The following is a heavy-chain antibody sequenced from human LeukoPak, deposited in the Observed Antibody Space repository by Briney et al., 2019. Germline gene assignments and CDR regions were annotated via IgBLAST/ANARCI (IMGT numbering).Heavy chain of an antibody. V-gene: IGHV6-1*01. CDR1: GDSVSSNSAA. J-gene: IGHJ6*02. D-gene: IGHD6-19*01. CDR2: TYYRSKWYN. CDR3: ARDRQWLVGGVYYYYGMDV. Sequence: SQTLSLTCAISGDSVSSNSAAWNWIRQSPSRGLEWLVRTYYRSKWYNDYAVSVKSRITINPDTSKNQFSLQLNSVTPEDTAVYYCARDRQWLVGGVYYYYGMDVWGQGTTVTVSS.